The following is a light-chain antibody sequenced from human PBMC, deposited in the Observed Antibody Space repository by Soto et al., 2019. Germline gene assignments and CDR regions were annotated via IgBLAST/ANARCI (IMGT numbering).Light chain of an antibody. CDR3: QQYGSSGT. Sequence: EIVMTQSPATLSVSPGERATLSCRASQSVSSKLAWFQQKPGQAPSLLIYGVSTRATGVPVRFSGSGSGTEFTLTINRLQSEDFAVYYCQQYGSSGTFGQGTKVEIK. J-gene: IGKJ1*01. CDR2: GVS. CDR1: QSVSSK. V-gene: IGKV3-15*01.